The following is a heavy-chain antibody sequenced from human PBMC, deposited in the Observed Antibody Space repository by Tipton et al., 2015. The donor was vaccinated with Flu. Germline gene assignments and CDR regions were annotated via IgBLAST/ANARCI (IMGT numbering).Heavy chain of an antibody. CDR2: ISGEDGRT. J-gene: IGHJ4*02. CDR3: AKVIPEKVAGLDY. CDR1: GLTLSSFA. Sequence: SLRLSCEGFGLTLSSFAMSWVRQAPGKGLEWVSVISGEDGRTSDADSVKGRFTTSRDNIKNTLYLQMNSLRAEDTAVYYCAKVIPEKVAGLDYWGQGTLVTVSS. V-gene: IGHV3-23*01. D-gene: IGHD6-19*01.